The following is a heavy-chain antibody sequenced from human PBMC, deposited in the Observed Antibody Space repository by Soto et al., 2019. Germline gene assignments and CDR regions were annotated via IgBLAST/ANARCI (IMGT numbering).Heavy chain of an antibody. CDR1: GGSISSYY. CDR3: ARHLGYFDWLLYFDY. V-gene: IGHV4-59*08. Sequence: LETLSPTCTVSGGSISSYYWSWILQPPGKGLEWIGYIYYSGSTNYNPSLKSRVTISVDTSKNQFSLKLSSVTAADTAVYYCARHLGYFDWLLYFDYWGQGTLVTVSS. CDR2: IYYSGST. D-gene: IGHD3-9*01. J-gene: IGHJ4*02.